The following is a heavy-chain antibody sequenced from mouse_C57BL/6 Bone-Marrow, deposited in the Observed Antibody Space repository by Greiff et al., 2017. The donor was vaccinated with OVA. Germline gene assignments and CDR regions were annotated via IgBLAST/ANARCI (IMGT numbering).Heavy chain of an antibody. Sequence: QVQLLQPGAELVKPGASVKLSCKASGYTFTSYWMPWVKQRPGRGLEWIGRIGPNSGGTKYNDKVKSKATLTVDNPSSTAYMQLSSLTSEDSAVYYCARDVTSSAWFAYWGQGTLVTVSA. CDR1: GYTFTSYW. CDR2: IGPNSGGT. J-gene: IGHJ3*01. D-gene: IGHD2-12*01. CDR3: ARDVTSSAWFAY. V-gene: IGHV1-72*01.